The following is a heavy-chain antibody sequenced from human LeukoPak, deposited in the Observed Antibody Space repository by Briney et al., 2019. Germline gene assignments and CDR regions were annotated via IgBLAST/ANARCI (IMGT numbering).Heavy chain of an antibody. D-gene: IGHD2/OR15-2a*01. Sequence: GGSLRLSCSASGFTFTAHWMIWVRQAPGKGLEWVASVKQEGTETSYVDSVRGRFTISRDNGRNSVYLQMNSLRTEDTAMYYCARGNTLEVWGQGTTVIVSS. CDR2: VKQEGTET. CDR3: ARGNTLEV. J-gene: IGHJ6*02. V-gene: IGHV3-7*01. CDR1: GFTFTAHW.